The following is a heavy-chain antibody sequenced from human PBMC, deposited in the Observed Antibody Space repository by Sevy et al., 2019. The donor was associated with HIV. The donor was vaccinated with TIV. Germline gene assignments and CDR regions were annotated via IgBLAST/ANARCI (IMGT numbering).Heavy chain of an antibody. CDR3: AREWAPMVRGVIVGFDP. D-gene: IGHD3-10*01. CDR2: IYPGDSDT. J-gene: IGHJ5*02. Sequence: GESLKISCKGSGYSFTSYWIGWVRQMPGKGLEWMGIIYPGDSDTRYSPSFQGQVTISADKSISTAYLQGSSLKASDTAMYYCAREWAPMVRGVIVGFDPWGQGTLVTVSS. V-gene: IGHV5-51*01. CDR1: GYSFTSYW.